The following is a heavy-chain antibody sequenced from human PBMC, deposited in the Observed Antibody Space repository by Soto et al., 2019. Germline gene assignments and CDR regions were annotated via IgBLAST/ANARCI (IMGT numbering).Heavy chain of an antibody. Sequence: QLQLQESGPGLVKPSETLSLTCTVSGGSISTSSYYWGWIRQPPGKGLEWIGSIYYSGSTYYNPSLKRRVTISVDTSKNQFPLQLSSVTAADTAVYYCARHTPAISISDHWGQGTLVTVSS. J-gene: IGHJ4*02. CDR2: IYYSGST. CDR1: GGSISTSSYY. V-gene: IGHV4-39*01. D-gene: IGHD2-15*01. CDR3: ARHTPAISISDH.